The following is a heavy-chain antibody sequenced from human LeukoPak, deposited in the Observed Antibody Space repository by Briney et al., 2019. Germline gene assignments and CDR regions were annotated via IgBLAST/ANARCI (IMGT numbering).Heavy chain of an antibody. Sequence: PGGSLRPSCAASGFNLDDHGMSWVRQAPGKGLEWVSDINWNGGRTSYADSVKGRFTISRDNAKNSLYLQMNSLRAEDTALYYCARLFAVADNCMDVWGKGTPVTVSS. CDR2: INWNGGRT. V-gene: IGHV3-20*04. J-gene: IGHJ6*03. D-gene: IGHD2-21*01. CDR1: GFNLDDHG. CDR3: ARLFAVADNCMDV.